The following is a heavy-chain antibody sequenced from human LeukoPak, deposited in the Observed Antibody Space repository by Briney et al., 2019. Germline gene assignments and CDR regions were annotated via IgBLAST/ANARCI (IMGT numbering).Heavy chain of an antibody. J-gene: IGHJ4*02. Sequence: PGGSLRLSCAASGFTFSSYGMHWVRQAPGKGLEWVAFIRYDGSNKYYADSVKGRFTISRDNSKNTLYLQMNSLRAEDTAVYYCAKDMQQQLALDYWGQGTLVTVSS. D-gene: IGHD6-13*01. CDR2: IRYDGSNK. CDR3: AKDMQQQLALDY. V-gene: IGHV3-30*02. CDR1: GFTFSSYG.